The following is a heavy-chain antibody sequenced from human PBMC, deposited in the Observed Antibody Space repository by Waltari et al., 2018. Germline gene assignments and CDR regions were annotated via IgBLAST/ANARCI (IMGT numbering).Heavy chain of an antibody. CDR1: GGSISSYS. CDR3: AREIAEDSSGYPLYYFDY. J-gene: IGHJ4*02. CDR2: IYYSGST. Sequence: QVQLQESGPGLVKPSETLSLTCTVSGGSISSYSWSWRRQPPGTGLEWIGYIYYSGSTNYNPSLKSRVTISVDTSKNQFSLKLSSVTAADTAVYYCAREIAEDSSGYPLYYFDYWGQGTLVTVSS. D-gene: IGHD3-22*01. V-gene: IGHV4-59*01.